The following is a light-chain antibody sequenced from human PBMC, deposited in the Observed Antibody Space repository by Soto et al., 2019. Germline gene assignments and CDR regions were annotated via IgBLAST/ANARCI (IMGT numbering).Light chain of an antibody. J-gene: IGKJ2*01. CDR1: QTISSW. CDR3: QQYNSYPYT. Sequence: DIQMTQSPSTLSGSVGDRVTITCRASQTISSWLAWYQQKPGKAPKLLLYKASTLQSGVPSRFSGCGSGTEFTLTISSLQPDDFATYYCQQYNSYPYTFGQGTKLEIK. CDR2: KAS. V-gene: IGKV1-5*03.